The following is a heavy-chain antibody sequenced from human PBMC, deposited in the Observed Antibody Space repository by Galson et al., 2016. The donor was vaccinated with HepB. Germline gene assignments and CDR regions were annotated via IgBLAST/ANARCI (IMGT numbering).Heavy chain of an antibody. D-gene: IGHD3-16*02. CDR3: ARDVGGIMFDY. CDR2: MAGVGGNT. V-gene: IGHV3-23*01. J-gene: IGHJ4*02. Sequence: LRLSCAASGFTFSDYGMAWVRQAPGRGLEWVATMAGVGGNTHYPDSVKGRLTISRDNSKNTLSLQMNSLRAEDTALYYCARDVGGIMFDYWGQGTLVTVSS. CDR1: GFTFSDYG.